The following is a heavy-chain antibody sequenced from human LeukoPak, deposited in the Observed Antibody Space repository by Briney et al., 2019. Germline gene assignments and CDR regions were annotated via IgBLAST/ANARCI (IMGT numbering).Heavy chain of an antibody. Sequence: SETLSLTCTVSGGSISSSSYYWSWIRQPPGKGLEWIGEINHSGSTNYNPSLKSRVTISVDTSKNQFSLKLSSVTAADTAVYYCASLVSVPIYSNYVGGYYYYYGMDVWGQGTTVTVSS. CDR2: INHSGST. CDR1: GGSISSSSYY. V-gene: IGHV4-39*07. J-gene: IGHJ6*02. CDR3: ASLVSVPIYSNYVGGYYYYYGMDV. D-gene: IGHD4-4*01.